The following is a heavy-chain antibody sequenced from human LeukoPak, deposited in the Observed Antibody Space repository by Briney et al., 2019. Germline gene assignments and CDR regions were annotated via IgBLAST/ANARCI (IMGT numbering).Heavy chain of an antibody. CDR2: ISSSSSSI. CDR3: AREPRESCAAFDI. J-gene: IGHJ3*02. V-gene: IGHV3-48*03. Sequence: PRGSLRLSCAASGFTFSSFEMNWVRQAPGKGLEWVSYISSSSSSIYYADSVKGRFTISRDNAKNSLYLQMNSLRDEDTAVYYCAREPRESCAAFDIWGQGTMVTVSS. CDR1: GFTFSSFE.